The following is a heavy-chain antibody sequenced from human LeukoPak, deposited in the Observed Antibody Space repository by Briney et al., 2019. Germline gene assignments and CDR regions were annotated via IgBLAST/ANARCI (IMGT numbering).Heavy chain of an antibody. CDR2: IYYSGST. CDR1: GGSVSSGSYY. J-gene: IGHJ4*02. D-gene: IGHD3-10*01. Sequence: SETLSLTCTVSGGSVSSGSYYWSWIRQPPGKGLEWIGYIYYSGSTNYNPPLKSRVTISVDTSKNQFSLKLSSVTAADTAVYYCATGGGSFAYWGQGTLVTVSS. CDR3: ATGGGSFAY. V-gene: IGHV4-61*01.